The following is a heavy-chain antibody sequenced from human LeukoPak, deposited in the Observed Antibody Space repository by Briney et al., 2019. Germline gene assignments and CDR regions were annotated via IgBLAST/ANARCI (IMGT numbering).Heavy chain of an antibody. D-gene: IGHD4-11*01. V-gene: IGHV3-33*08. CDR2: IWRDGSNK. CDR3: GRDAQRGFDYSNFLRY. CDR1: GFIYSHYG. Sequence: PGGSLRLSCAVSGFIYSHYGFHWVRQAPGKGLVWVAVIWRDGSNKFYGDSVKGRFAISRDNSQKTVFLHMNCLRVKDTAVYFCGRDAQRGFDYSNFLRYWGQGSLVTVSS. J-gene: IGHJ4*02.